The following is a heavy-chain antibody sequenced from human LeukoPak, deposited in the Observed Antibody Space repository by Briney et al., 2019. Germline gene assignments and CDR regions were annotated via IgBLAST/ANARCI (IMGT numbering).Heavy chain of an antibody. CDR3: ARCPPITSGWRGMDV. Sequence: SETLSLTCAVYGGSFSGHYWSWVRQPPGKGLEWIGEINHSGNSNYNPALKSRFTISVDTSKNQFSLRLNSVTAVDTAVYYCARCPPITSGWRGMDVWGKGTKVTVSS. V-gene: IGHV4-34*01. J-gene: IGHJ6*04. D-gene: IGHD6-19*01. CDR2: INHSGNS. CDR1: GGSFSGHY.